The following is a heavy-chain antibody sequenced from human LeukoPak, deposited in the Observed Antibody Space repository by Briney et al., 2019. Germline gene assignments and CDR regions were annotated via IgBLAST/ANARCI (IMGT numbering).Heavy chain of an antibody. V-gene: IGHV3-23*01. CDR3: AKDERIQLWLGAWAFDI. J-gene: IGHJ3*02. D-gene: IGHD5-18*01. CDR1: GFTFSSYA. Sequence: GGSLRLSCAASGFTFSSYAMSWVRQAPGKGLEWVSAISGSGGSTYYADSVKGRFTISRDNSKNTLCLQMNSLRAEDTAVYYCAKDERIQLWLGAWAFDIWGQGTMVTVSS. CDR2: ISGSGGST.